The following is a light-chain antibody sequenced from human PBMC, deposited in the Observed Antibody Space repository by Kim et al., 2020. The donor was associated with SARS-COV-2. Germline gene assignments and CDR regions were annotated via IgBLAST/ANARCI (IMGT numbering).Light chain of an antibody. J-gene: IGLJ3*02. CDR1: KLGDKY. CDR3: QAWDSSWV. CDR2: QDS. V-gene: IGLV3-1*01. Sequence: SYELTQPPSVSVSPGQTASITCSGDKLGDKYACWYQQKPGQSPVLVIYQDSKRPSGIPERFSGSNSGNTATLTISGTQAMDEADYYCQAWDSSWVFGGAT.